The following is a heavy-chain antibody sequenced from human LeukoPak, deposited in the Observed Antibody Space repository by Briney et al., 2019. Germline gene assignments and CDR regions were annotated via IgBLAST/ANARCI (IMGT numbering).Heavy chain of an antibody. D-gene: IGHD3-22*01. V-gene: IGHV1-58*02. CDR2: IVVGSGNT. CDR3: AALPNYYDSSGYPSGDAFDI. J-gene: IGHJ3*02. CDR1: GFTFTSSA. Sequence: GASVKVSCKASGFTFTSSAMQWVRQARGQPLGWKGWIVVGSGNTNYAQKFQERVTITRDMSTSTAYMELSSLRSEDTAVYYCAALPNYYDSSGYPSGDAFDIWGQGTMVTVSS.